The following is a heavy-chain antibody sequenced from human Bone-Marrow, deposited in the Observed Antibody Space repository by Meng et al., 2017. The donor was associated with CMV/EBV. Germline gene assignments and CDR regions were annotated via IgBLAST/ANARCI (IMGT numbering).Heavy chain of an antibody. D-gene: IGHD4-11*01. J-gene: IGHJ4*02. V-gene: IGHV4-34*01. Sequence: SETLSLTCAVYGGSFSGYYWSWIRQPPGKGLEWIGEINHSGSTNYNPSLKSRVTISVDTSKSQFSLKLSSVTAADTAVYYCARYTVTTVFDYWGQGTLVTVSS. CDR2: INHSGST. CDR3: ARYTVTTVFDY. CDR1: GGSFSGYY.